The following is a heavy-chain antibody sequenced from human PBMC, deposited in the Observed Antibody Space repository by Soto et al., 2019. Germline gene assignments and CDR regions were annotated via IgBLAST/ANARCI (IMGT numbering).Heavy chain of an antibody. J-gene: IGHJ4*02. CDR3: AKDAIMVSSSFNYFDF. D-gene: IGHD6-13*01. Sequence: PGGSLRLSCVVSGFIPSSYAMSWVRQAPGKGLEWGSGISGSGGATSYADSVKCRFTISIDNSQNTLYLQMNSLSAEDTAIYYCAKDAIMVSSSFNYFDFWGQGALVTVSS. V-gene: IGHV3-23*01. CDR1: GFIPSSYA. CDR2: ISGSGGAT.